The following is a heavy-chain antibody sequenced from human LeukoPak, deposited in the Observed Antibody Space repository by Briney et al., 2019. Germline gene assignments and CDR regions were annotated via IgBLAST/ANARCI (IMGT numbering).Heavy chain of an antibody. D-gene: IGHD3-3*01. CDR2: ISGSGGGT. J-gene: IGHJ4*02. CDR3: ANSVLRFLEWGFDY. V-gene: IGHV3-23*01. CDR1: GFTFSSYA. Sequence: GGSLRLSCAASGFTFSSYAMSWVRQAPGKGLEWVSAISGSGGGTYYADSVKGRFTISRDNSKNTLYLQMNSLRAEDTAVYYCANSVLRFLEWGFDYWGQGTLVTVSS.